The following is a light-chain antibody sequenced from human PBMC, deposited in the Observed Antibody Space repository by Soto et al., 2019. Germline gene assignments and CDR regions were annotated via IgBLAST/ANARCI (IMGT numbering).Light chain of an antibody. CDR2: DAS. CDR3: QQYSTYSGT. V-gene: IGKV1-5*01. Sequence: DIQMTQSPSTLSASVGDRVTITCRASQTITTWLAWYQQKPGKAPELLIYDASRLQSGVPPRFSGSGFGTEFSLTISGRQPAASATYYCQQYSTYSGTFGQGTKVDIK. CDR1: QTITTW. J-gene: IGKJ1*01.